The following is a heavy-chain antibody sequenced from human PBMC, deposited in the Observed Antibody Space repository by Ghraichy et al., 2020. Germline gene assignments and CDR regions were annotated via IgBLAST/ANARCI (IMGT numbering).Heavy chain of an antibody. CDR3: ARVSSYISPNYYFYMDV. CDR1: GGSISSFY. J-gene: IGHJ6*03. D-gene: IGHD6-6*01. V-gene: IGHV4-59*12. Sequence: TLSLNCIVSGGSISSFYWTWIRQTPGQGLEWIGNVYYSGNINYNPSLKSRVTISVDTTKNQVSLRVTSVTAADTAVYYCARVSSYISPNYYFYMDVWGRGTTVTVSS. CDR2: VYYSGNI.